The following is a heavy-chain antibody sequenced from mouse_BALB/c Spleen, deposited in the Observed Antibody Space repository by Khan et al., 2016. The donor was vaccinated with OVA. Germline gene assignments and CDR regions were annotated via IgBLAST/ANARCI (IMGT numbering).Heavy chain of an antibody. CDR2: ISYSGST. CDR3: ARKNYYGYAMDY. J-gene: IGHJ4*01. CDR1: GYSITSGYA. D-gene: IGHD1-1*01. Sequence: EVLLQESGPGLVKPSQSLSLTCTVTGYSITSGYAWNWIRQFPGNKLEWMGYISYSGSTSYNPSLRSRISITRDTSKNQFFLQLNSVTTEDTATYYCARKNYYGYAMDYWGQGTSVTVSS. V-gene: IGHV3-2*02.